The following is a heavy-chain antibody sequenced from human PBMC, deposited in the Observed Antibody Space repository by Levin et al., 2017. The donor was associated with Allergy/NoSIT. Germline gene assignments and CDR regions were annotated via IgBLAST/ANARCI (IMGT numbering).Heavy chain of an antibody. CDR1: GGSISSYY. V-gene: IGHV4-59*01. CDR2: IYYSGST. Sequence: SETLSLTCTVSGGSISSYYWSWIRQPPGKGLEWIGYIYYSGSTNYNPSLKSRVTISVDTSKNQFSLKLSSVTAADTAVYYCARRYREGVVSSSSWYVGPYFDYWGQGTLVTVSS. J-gene: IGHJ4*02. CDR3: ARRYREGVVSSSSWYVGPYFDY. D-gene: IGHD6-13*01.